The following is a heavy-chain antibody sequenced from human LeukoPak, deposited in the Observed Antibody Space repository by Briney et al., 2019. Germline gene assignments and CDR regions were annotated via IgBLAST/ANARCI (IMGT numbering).Heavy chain of an antibody. CDR1: GGSFSGYY. CDR2: INHSGST. V-gene: IGHV4-34*01. CDR3: AREGSGSYYMAFDY. Sequence: PSETLSLTCAVYGGSFSGYYWSWIRQPPGKGLEWIGEINHSGSTNSNPSLKSRVTISVDTSKNQFSLKLSSVTAADTAVYYCAREGSGSYYMAFDYWGQGTLVTVSS. J-gene: IGHJ4*02. D-gene: IGHD3-10*01.